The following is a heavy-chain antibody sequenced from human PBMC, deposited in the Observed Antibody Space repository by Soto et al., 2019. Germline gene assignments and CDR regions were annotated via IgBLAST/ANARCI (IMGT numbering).Heavy chain of an antibody. J-gene: IGHJ6*04. D-gene: IGHD3-22*01. CDR1: DFTFGSYV. CDR2: ISFDGSSQ. CDR3: AREMIPMIMGGMSALDV. V-gene: IGHV3-30*03. Sequence: QVQLVESGGGVVQPERSQRLSCVASDFTFGSYVMHWVRQAPGKGLQWVALISFDGSSQYYADSVKGRFTISRDNSRNTMYLQMDSLRPEDTAVYYCAREMIPMIMGGMSALDVWGYGTTVTVSA.